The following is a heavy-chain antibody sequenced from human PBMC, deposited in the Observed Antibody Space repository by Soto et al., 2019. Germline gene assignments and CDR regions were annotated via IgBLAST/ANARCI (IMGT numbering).Heavy chain of an antibody. D-gene: IGHD1-26*01. CDR1: GFTFSTYS. Sequence: EVQLVESGGGLVKPGGSLRLSCAASGFTFSTYSMSWVRQAPGKGLEWVSSISSSSSYIYYADSVKGRFTISRDNAKNSLYLQMNSLRAEDTAVYYFARWGGSYNFDYWGQGTLVTVSS. CDR2: ISSSSSYI. J-gene: IGHJ4*02. V-gene: IGHV3-21*01. CDR3: ARWGGSYNFDY.